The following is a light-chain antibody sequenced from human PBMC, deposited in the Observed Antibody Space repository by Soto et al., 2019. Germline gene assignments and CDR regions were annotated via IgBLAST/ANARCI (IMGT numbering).Light chain of an antibody. CDR2: AAS. CDR1: QSISTSF. Sequence: DIVLTQSPASLSLPPGERATLSCRASQSISTSFLAWYQQKPGQAPRLLIYAASRRATSIANRFTGSGSGTDFTLTISRLEHDDYADYYCKQYASSLTFGLGTKVEIK. CDR3: KQYASSLT. J-gene: IGKJ1*01. V-gene: IGKV3-20*01.